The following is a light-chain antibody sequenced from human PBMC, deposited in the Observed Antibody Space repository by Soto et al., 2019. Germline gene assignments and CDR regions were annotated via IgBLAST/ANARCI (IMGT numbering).Light chain of an antibody. J-gene: IGKJ1*01. CDR1: QSVSSH. Sequence: EIRMTQSPAILSESPGESATLCCGASQSVSSHVVWYQQKPGQAPRLLISDSSTTGFPARFSGSGSGTEFTLTISSLQSDDSAIYYCQQFGDWPSFGLGTKLEI. V-gene: IGKV3-15*01. CDR2: DSS. CDR3: QQFGDWPS.